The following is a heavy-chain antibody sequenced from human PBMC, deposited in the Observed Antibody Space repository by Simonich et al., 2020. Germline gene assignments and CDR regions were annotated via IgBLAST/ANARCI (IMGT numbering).Heavy chain of an antibody. V-gene: IGHV3-74*01. CDR1: GFTFRSYG. CDR2: FNSDGSST. CDR3: ARNRLDY. Sequence: EVLLVESVGGLVQPGGYLRLSCAASGFTFRSYGMHWVRPAPGRGLVWDSRFNSDGSSTSYADSVKGRFTISRDNAKNTLYLQMNSLRAEDTAVYYCARNRLDYWGQGTLVTVSS. J-gene: IGHJ4*02.